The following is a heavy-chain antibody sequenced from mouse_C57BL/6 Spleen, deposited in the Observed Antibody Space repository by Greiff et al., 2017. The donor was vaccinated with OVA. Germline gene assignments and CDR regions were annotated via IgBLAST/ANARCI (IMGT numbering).Heavy chain of an antibody. CDR2: INPSSGYT. V-gene: IGHV1-4*01. CDR1: GYTFTSYT. D-gene: IGHD3-2*02. J-gene: IGHJ4*01. CDR3: AKDSSGPAMDY. Sequence: LVESGAELARPGASVKMSCKASGYTFTSYTMHWVKQRPGQGLEWIGYINPSSGYTKYNQKFKDKATLTADKSSSTAYMQLSSLTSEDSAVYYCAKDSSGPAMDYWGQGTSVTVSS.